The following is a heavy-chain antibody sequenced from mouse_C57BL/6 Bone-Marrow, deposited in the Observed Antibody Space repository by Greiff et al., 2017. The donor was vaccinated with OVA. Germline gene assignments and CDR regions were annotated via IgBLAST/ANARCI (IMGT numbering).Heavy chain of an antibody. CDR2: IDPETGGT. D-gene: IGHD1-1*01. CDR3: TRDYYGSSLWFAY. J-gene: IGHJ3*01. CDR1: GYTFTDYE. Sequence: QVHVKQSGAELVRPGASVTLSCKASGYTFTDYEMHWVKQTPVHGLEWIGAIDPETGGTAYNQKFKGKAILTADKSSSTAYMELRSLTSEDSAVYYCTRDYYGSSLWFAYWGQGTLVTVSA. V-gene: IGHV1-15*01.